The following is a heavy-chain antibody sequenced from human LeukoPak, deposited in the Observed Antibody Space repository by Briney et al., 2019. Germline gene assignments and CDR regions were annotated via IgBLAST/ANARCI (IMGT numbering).Heavy chain of an antibody. CDR1: EFTFSNAW. CDR2: IKSKTDGGTT. V-gene: IGHV3-15*01. J-gene: IGHJ4*02. Sequence: GGSLRLSCAASEFTFSNAWMNWVRQGPGKGLEWVGRIKSKTDGGTTDYAAPVEGRFTISRDDSKNTVYLQMNSLKTDDTAVYYGTSQYFDYWGQGTLVAVSS. CDR3: TSQYFDY.